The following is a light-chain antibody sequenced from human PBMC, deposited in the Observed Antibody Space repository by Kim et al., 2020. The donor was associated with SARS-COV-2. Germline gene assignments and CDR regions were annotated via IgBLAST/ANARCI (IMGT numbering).Light chain of an antibody. Sequence: SPGERATLSCRASQRVSNNLAWYQQKPGQAPRLLIYGASTRATDIPARFSGSGSGTEFTLTITSLQSEDFAVYYCQQYNNWPPYTFGQGTKLEIK. J-gene: IGKJ2*01. CDR3: QQYNNWPPYT. CDR2: GAS. CDR1: QRVSNN. V-gene: IGKV3-15*01.